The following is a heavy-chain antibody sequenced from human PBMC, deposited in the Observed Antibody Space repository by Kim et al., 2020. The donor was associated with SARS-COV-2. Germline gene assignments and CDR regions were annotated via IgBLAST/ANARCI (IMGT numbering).Heavy chain of an antibody. J-gene: IGHJ1*01. CDR3: AGGWYLYFQH. D-gene: IGHD6-19*01. CDR2: ST. V-gene: IGHV3-53*01. Sequence: STYYADSVKGRFTISRDNSKNTLYLQMNSLRAEDTAVYYCAGGWYLYFQHWGQGTLVTVSS.